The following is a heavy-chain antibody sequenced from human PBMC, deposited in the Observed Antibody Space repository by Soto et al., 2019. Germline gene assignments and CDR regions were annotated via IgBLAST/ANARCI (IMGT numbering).Heavy chain of an antibody. Sequence: GGSLRLSCAASGFTFSSYAMHWVRQAPGKGLEWVAVISYDGSNKYYADSVKGRFTISRDNSKNTLYLQMNSLRAEDTAVYYCARDLDRDGNSYYYYGMDVWGQGTTVTVSS. V-gene: IGHV3-30-3*01. CDR2: ISYDGSNK. D-gene: IGHD4-17*01. CDR3: ARDLDRDGNSYYYYGMDV. J-gene: IGHJ6*02. CDR1: GFTFSSYA.